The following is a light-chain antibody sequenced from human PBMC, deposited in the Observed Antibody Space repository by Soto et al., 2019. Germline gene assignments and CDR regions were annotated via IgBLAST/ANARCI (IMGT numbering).Light chain of an antibody. CDR3: QRYYSYPPIT. V-gene: IGKV1-8*01. CDR2: AAS. J-gene: IGKJ5*01. Sequence: AIRMTQSPSSLSASTGDRVTITCRASQGISSYLAWYQQKPGKAPKLLIYAASTLQSGVPSRFSGSGSGTDFTLTISCLQSEXFATYYCQRYYSYPPITFGQGTRLEIK. CDR1: QGISSY.